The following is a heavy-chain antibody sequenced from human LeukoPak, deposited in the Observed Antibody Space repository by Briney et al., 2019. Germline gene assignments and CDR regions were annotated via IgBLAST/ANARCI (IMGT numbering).Heavy chain of an antibody. CDR1: GFTFNDYY. CDR3: ARDRRAADYDY. V-gene: IGHV3-7*01. D-gene: IGHD6-13*01. CDR2: IKQDGSEK. J-gene: IGHJ4*02. Sequence: GGSLGLSCAASGFTFNDYYMSWIRQAPGKGLEWVANIKQDGSEKYYVDSVKGRFTISRDNAKNSLYLQMNSLRAEDTAVYYCARDRRAADYDYWGQGTLVTVSS.